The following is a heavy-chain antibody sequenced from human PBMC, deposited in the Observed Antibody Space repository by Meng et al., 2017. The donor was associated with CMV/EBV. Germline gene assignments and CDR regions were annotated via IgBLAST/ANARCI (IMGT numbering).Heavy chain of an antibody. CDR3: ARVLAAAGTRTPGYYGMDV. D-gene: IGHD6-13*01. J-gene: IGHJ6*02. CDR2: INPNSGGT. CDR1: GYTFTGYY. Sequence: ASVKVSCKASGYTFTGYYMHWVRQAPGQGLEWMGWINPNSGGTNYAQKFQGRVTMTRDTSISTAYMELSRLRSDDTAVYYCARVLAAAGTRTPGYYGMDVWGQGTTVTVSS. V-gene: IGHV1-2*02.